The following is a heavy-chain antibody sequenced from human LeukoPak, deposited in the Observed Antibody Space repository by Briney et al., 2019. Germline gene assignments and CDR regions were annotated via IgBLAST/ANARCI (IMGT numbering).Heavy chain of an antibody. J-gene: IGHJ5*02. CDR1: GGSISSYY. V-gene: IGHV4-59*01. CDR3: AREKQWLAYNWFDP. D-gene: IGHD6-19*01. Sequence: PSETLSLTCTVSGGSISSYYWSWIRQPPGKGLEWIGYIYYSGSTNCNPSLKSRVTISVDTSKNQFSLKLSSVTAADTAVYYCAREKQWLAYNWFDPWGQGTLVTVSS. CDR2: IYYSGST.